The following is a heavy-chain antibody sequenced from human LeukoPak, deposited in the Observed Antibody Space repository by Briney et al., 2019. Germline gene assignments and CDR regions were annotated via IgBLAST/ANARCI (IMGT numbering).Heavy chain of an antibody. J-gene: IGHJ4*02. CDR1: GFTFGDYA. CDR2: IRSKTYGGTP. D-gene: IGHD5-24*01. Sequence: PGGSLRLSCTASGFTFGDYAMTWVRQAPGKGLEWVGFIRSKTYGGTPEYAASVKGRFNISRDDSKSIAYLQMNSLKIEDTAVYCARDQTPYYWGQGTLVTVSP. V-gene: IGHV3-49*04. CDR3: RDQTPYY.